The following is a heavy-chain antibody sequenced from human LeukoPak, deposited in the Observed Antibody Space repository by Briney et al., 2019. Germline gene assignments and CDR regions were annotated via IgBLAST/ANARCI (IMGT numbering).Heavy chain of an antibody. CDR2: INWNSDTK. D-gene: IGHD4-23*01. CDR3: AKDTGGNGAYFYAMDV. J-gene: IGHJ6*02. CDR1: GFAFHNYA. Sequence: GGSLRLSCVGSGFAFHNYAMHSVRRPPGKGLEWVSAINWNSDTKAYADSVKGRFTIFRDRARNSLYLQMDSLRPEDTALYYCAKDTGGNGAYFYAMDVWGQGTSVTVSS. V-gene: IGHV3-9*01.